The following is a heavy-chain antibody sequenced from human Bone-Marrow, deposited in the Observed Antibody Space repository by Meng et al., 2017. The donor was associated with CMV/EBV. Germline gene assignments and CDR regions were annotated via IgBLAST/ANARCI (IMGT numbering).Heavy chain of an antibody. Sequence: SLKISCAASGYTFRSYGMLGVRQAPGKGLEWVAVISFYGTIKYYADSVKGRFTISRDNSKNTLYRQMNSLKTDDTAVYYCAIEASRHSRGFDPWGQGTMVTVSS. J-gene: IGHJ5*02. D-gene: IGHD2-21*01. CDR3: AIEASRHSRGFDP. CDR2: ISFYGTIK. V-gene: IGHV3-30*19. CDR1: GYTFRSYG.